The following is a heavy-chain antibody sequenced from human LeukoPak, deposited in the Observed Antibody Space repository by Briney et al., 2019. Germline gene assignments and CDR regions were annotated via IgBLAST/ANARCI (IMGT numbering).Heavy chain of an antibody. CDR1: GGSFSGYY. J-gene: IGHJ4*02. Sequence: SETQSLTCAVYGGSFSGYYWSWIRQPPGKGLEWIGEINHSGSTNYNPSLKSRVTISVDTSKNQFSLKLSSVTAADTAVYYCARAAMVRGEFVYWGQGTLVTVSS. CDR2: INHSGST. CDR3: ARAAMVRGEFVY. V-gene: IGHV4-34*01. D-gene: IGHD3-10*01.